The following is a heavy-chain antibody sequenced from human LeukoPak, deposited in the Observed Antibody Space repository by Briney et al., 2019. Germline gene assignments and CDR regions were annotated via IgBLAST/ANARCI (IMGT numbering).Heavy chain of an antibody. CDR2: IKQDGSEK. Sequence: GGSLRLSCAASGFTFSSYWMSWVRQAPGKGLEWVANIKQDGSEKYYVDSVKGRSTISRDNAKNSLYLQMNSLRAEDTAVYYCARQGTRSYYYYMDVWGKGTTVTVSS. CDR1: GFTFSSYW. V-gene: IGHV3-7*01. CDR3: ARQGTRSYYYYMDV. D-gene: IGHD2-2*01. J-gene: IGHJ6*03.